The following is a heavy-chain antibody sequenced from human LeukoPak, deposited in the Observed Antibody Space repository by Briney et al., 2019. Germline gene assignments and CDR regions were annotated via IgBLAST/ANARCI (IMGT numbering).Heavy chain of an antibody. V-gene: IGHV5-51*01. CDR1: GYSFTNHW. Sequence: GESLKICCKGSGYSFTNHWIGWVRQMPGRGLEWMGIINPGDSDTRYSPSFQGQVTFSADKSISTAYLQWSSLKASDTAMYYCARHKADLVATYYFDFWGQGTLVTVSS. D-gene: IGHD5-12*01. CDR2: INPGDSDT. CDR3: ARHKADLVATYYFDF. J-gene: IGHJ4*02.